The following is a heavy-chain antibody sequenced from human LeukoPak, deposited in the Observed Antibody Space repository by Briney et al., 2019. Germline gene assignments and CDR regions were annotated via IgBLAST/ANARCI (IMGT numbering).Heavy chain of an antibody. J-gene: IGHJ4*02. V-gene: IGHV3-30*02. D-gene: IGHD3-16*02. CDR1: GFTFSNNG. Sequence: GGSLRLSCAASGFTFSNNGMHWVRQAPGKGLEWVAFIRYDGSNKYYADSVKGRFTISRDNSKNTLFLQMNSLRAEDTALYYWARGRYTSKTGYYFDYGGQGTLVAVSS. CDR3: ARGRYTSKTGYYFDY. CDR2: IRYDGSNK.